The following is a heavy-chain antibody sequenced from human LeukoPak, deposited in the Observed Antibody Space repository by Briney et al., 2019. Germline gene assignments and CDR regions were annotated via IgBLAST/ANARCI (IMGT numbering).Heavy chain of an antibody. V-gene: IGHV3-30-3*01. CDR3: ASPYYFDSSGNYRLDY. D-gene: IGHD3-22*01. Sequence: GGSLRLSCAASGFTFSSYTMHWVRQAPGKGLEWVAVISYDGSNKYYADSVKGRFTISRDNSKNALYLQMNSLRAEDTAVYYCASPYYFDSSGNYRLDYWGQGTLVTVSS. J-gene: IGHJ4*02. CDR2: ISYDGSNK. CDR1: GFTFSSYT.